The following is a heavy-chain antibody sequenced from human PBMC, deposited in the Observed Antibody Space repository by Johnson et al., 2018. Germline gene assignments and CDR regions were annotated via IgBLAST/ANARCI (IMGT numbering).Heavy chain of an antibody. CDR1: GFTFGDYA. J-gene: IGHJ6*02. V-gene: IGHV3-49*03. Sequence: VQLVQSGGGLVQPGRSLRLSCTASGFTFGDYAMSWFRQAPGKGLEWVGFIRSKTQGVTSEYAASVKGRFTFSRDDSNSIGYLQMNSLKSEDTAVYYCARRRARVVPGARGDGMDVWGQGTTVTVSS. CDR2: IRSKTQGVTS. D-gene: IGHD2-2*01. CDR3: ARRRARVVPGARGDGMDV.